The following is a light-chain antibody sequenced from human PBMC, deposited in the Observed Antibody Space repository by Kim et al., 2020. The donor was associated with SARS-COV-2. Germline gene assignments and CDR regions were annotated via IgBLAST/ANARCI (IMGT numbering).Light chain of an antibody. V-gene: IGKV3-15*01. CDR1: QRVGSN. CDR2: AAS. J-gene: IGKJ4*01. CDR3: QHNA. Sequence: PAALSFFPGESATLSCRASQRVGSNLAWYQQKPGHPPRLLIYAASNRATVIPARFTGSGSGTEFTLTISSLQSEDFAVYYCQHNAFGGGTKVDIK.